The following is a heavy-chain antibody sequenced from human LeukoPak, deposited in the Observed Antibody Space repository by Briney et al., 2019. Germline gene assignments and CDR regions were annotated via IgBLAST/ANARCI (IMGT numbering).Heavy chain of an antibody. CDR3: ARGFGFGEFGFDY. J-gene: IGHJ4*02. Sequence: ASVKVSCKASGYTFTGYYMHWVRQAPGQGLEWMGWINPNSGGTNYAQKFQGRVTMTRDTSISTAYMELSRLRSDDTAVYYCARGFGFGEFGFDYWGQGTLVTVSS. CDR2: INPNSGGT. CDR1: GYTFTGYY. V-gene: IGHV1-2*02. D-gene: IGHD3-10*01.